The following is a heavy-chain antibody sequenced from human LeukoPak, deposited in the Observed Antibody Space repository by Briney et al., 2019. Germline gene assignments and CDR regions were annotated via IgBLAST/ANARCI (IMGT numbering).Heavy chain of an antibody. V-gene: IGHV3-21*01. D-gene: IGHD6-13*01. CDR1: GFTFSSYS. CDR3: ARARRDSSTWAYYYYDMDV. CDR2: ISSSSSYI. J-gene: IGHJ6*01. Sequence: GGSLRLSCAASGFTFSSYSMNWVRQAPGKGLEWVSSISSSSSYIYYADSVKGRFTISRDNAKNSLYLQMNSLRAEDTAVSYCARARRDSSTWAYYYYDMDVWGQGTTVTVSS.